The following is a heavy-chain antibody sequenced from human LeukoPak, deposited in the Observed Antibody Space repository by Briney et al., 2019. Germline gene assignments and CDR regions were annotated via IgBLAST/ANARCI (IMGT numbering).Heavy chain of an antibody. CDR1: GVSISSYY. CDR3: AGNSYGYYFDY. Sequence: NPSETLSLTCTVSGVSISSYYWSWIRQPPGKGLEWIGYIYYSGSTNYNPSLKSRVIISVDTSKNQFSLKLSSVTAADTAVYYCAGNSYGYYFDYWGQGTLVTVSS. CDR2: IYYSGST. V-gene: IGHV4-59*08. J-gene: IGHJ4*02. D-gene: IGHD5-18*01.